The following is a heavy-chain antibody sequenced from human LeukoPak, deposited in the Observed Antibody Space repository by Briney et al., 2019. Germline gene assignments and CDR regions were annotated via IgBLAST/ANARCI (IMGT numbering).Heavy chain of an antibody. D-gene: IGHD4-23*01. J-gene: IGHJ4*02. CDR2: IIPIFGIT. CDR3: ARDQGQRWSGLHH. V-gene: IGHV1-69*17. Sequence: SVKVSCTASGGTFSSYGISWVRQAPGQGLEWMGGIIPIFGITNYAQKFQGRVTVTADKSSSTVYMELSSLRSEDTAVYYCARDQGQRWSGLHHWGQGTLVTVSS. CDR1: GGTFSSYG.